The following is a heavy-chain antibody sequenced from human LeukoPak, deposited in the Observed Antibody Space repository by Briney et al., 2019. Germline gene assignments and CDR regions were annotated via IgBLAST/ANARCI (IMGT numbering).Heavy chain of an antibody. V-gene: IGHV3-11*06. CDR3: ARGEWLVRR. Sequence: PGGSLRLSCAASGFTFSDYYMSWIRQAPGKGLEWVSYISSSSSYTNYADSVKGRFTISRDNAKNSLYLQMNSLRAEDTAAYYCARGEWLVRRWGQGTLVTVSS. CDR2: ISSSSSYT. D-gene: IGHD6-19*01. J-gene: IGHJ4*02. CDR1: GFTFSDYY.